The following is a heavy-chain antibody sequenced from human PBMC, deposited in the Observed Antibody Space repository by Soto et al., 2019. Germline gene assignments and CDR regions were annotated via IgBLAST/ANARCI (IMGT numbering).Heavy chain of an antibody. CDR3: VQSRCGGDCLQSYSSHSYYGLDV. Sequence: QITLKESGPPLVKPTQTLTLTCTFSGFSLSTTGVGVGWIRQPPGKALEWLALIYWDDDKRFNPSLRSRLTITKDNSKNQVVLTMTNMDPVDTATYYCVQSRCGGDCLQSYSSHSYYGLDVWGQGTTVTVSS. V-gene: IGHV2-5*02. CDR1: GFSLSTTGVG. J-gene: IGHJ6*02. CDR2: IYWDDDK. D-gene: IGHD2-21*02.